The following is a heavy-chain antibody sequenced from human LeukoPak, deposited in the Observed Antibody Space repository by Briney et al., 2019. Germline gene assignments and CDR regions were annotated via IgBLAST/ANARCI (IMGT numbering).Heavy chain of an antibody. Sequence: ASVKVSCKASGYTFTGYYMHWVRQAPGQGLEWMGWINPNSGGTNYAQKFRGRVTMTRDTSISTAYMELSRLRSDDTAVYYCARVPDRTSCYDYWGQGTLVTVSS. CDR3: ARVPDRTSCYDY. V-gene: IGHV1-2*02. CDR2: INPNSGGT. CDR1: GYTFTGYY. D-gene: IGHD2-2*01. J-gene: IGHJ4*02.